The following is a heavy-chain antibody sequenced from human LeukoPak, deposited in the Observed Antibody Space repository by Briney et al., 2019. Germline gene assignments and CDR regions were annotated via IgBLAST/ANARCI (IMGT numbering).Heavy chain of an antibody. J-gene: IGHJ6*02. CDR3: ARVRGYCSSTSCYYYYGMDV. CDR2: ISAYNGNT. CDR1: GYTFTSYG. Sequence: ASVKVSCKASGYTFTSYGISWVRQAPGQGLEWMGWISAYNGNTNYAQKFQGRVTMTRNTSISTAYMELSSLRSEATAVYYCARVRGYCSSTSCYYYYGMDVWGQGTTVTVSS. D-gene: IGHD2-2*01. V-gene: IGHV1-18*04.